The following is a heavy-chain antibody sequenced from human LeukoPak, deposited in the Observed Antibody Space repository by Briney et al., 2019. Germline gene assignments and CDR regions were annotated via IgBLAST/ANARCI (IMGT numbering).Heavy chain of an antibody. CDR3: ARGRLRFLEWLGYDYYGMDV. D-gene: IGHD3-3*01. V-gene: IGHV4-59*01. CDR2: IYYSGST. Sequence: PSETLSLTCTVSGGSISSYYWSWIRQPPGKGLEWIGYIYYSGSTNYNPSLKSRVTISVDTSKNQFSLKLSSVTAADTAVYYCARGRLRFLEWLGYDYYGMDVWGQGTTVTVSS. CDR1: GGSISSYY. J-gene: IGHJ6*02.